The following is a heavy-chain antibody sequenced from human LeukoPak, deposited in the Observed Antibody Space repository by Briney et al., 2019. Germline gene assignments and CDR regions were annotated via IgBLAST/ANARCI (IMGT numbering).Heavy chain of an antibody. CDR1: GFTFSSCA. D-gene: IGHD3-16*01. Sequence: PGRSLRLSCAASGFTFSSCAMHWVRQAPGKGLEWVAVISYDGSNKYYADSVKGRFTISRDNSKNTLYLQMNSLRAEDTAVYYCARLSDDYVAWGQGTLVTVSS. CDR2: ISYDGSNK. J-gene: IGHJ5*02. V-gene: IGHV3-30-3*01. CDR3: ARLSDDYVA.